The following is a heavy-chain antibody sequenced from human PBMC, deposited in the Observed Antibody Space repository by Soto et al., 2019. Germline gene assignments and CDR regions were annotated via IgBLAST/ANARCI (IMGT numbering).Heavy chain of an antibody. CDR3: AKDRNGRDSGSYYKPSGDY. Sequence: EVQLLESGGGLVQPGGSLRLSCAASGFTFSSYAMSWVRQAPGKGLEWVSAISGSGGSTYYADSVKGRFTISRDNSKNTLYLQMNSLRAEDTAVYYCAKDRNGRDSGSYYKPSGDYWGQGTLVTVSS. D-gene: IGHD3-10*01. J-gene: IGHJ4*02. CDR1: GFTFSSYA. V-gene: IGHV3-23*01. CDR2: ISGSGGST.